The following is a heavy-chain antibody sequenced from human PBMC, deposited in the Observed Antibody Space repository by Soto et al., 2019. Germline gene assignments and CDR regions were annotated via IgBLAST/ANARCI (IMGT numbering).Heavy chain of an antibody. CDR3: ARDLIAALDY. J-gene: IGHJ4*02. Sequence: QVQLVESGGGVVQPGRPLRLSCAASGFTFSSYAMHWVRQAPGKGLEWVAVISYDGSNKYYADSVKGRFTISRDNSKNTLYLQMNSLRAEDTAVYYCARDLIAALDYWGQGTLVTVSS. CDR2: ISYDGSNK. V-gene: IGHV3-30-3*01. CDR1: GFTFSSYA. D-gene: IGHD6-6*01.